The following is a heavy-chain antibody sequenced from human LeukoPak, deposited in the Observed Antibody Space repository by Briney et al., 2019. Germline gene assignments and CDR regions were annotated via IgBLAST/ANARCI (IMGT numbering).Heavy chain of an antibody. CDR1: GLTFSSYA. CDR2: ISGSGGST. V-gene: IGHV3-23*01. J-gene: IGHJ4*02. Sequence: GGSLRLSCAASGLTFSSYAMSWVRQPPGKGLQWVSGISGSGGSTYYADSVKGRFTISRDNSKNTLYLQVNSLRAEDTALYYCAKDRGLAVAGLFDYWGQGTLATVSS. D-gene: IGHD6-19*01. CDR3: AKDRGLAVAGLFDY.